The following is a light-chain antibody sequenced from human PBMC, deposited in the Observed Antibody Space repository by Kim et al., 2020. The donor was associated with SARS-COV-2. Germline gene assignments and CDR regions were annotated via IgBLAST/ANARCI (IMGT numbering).Light chain of an antibody. V-gene: IGLV3-27*01. CDR3: YSAADNNVV. CDR2: KDS. CDR1: VLAKKY. J-gene: IGLJ2*01. Sequence: VSPGQTARITCSGDVLAKKYARWFQQKPGQAPVLVIYKDSERPSGIPERFSGSSSGTTVTLTISGAQVEDEADYYCYSAADNNVVFGGGTQLTVL.